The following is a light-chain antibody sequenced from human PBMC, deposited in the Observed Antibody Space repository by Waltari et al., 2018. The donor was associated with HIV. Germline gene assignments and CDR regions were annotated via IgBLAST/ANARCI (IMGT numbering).Light chain of an antibody. CDR3: STWDYSLSAVV. V-gene: IGLV1-44*01. Sequence: QSALTQEASVSGTVGQKVTLSCTGTSNNSGRYPLCWYQQISHGSPKTVMFGNSLPSGIPDRFSGSKSGTTASLTISGLQPEDEADYYCSTWDYSLSAVVFGGGTKLTVL. CDR1: SNNSGRYP. CDR2: GNS. J-gene: IGLJ2*01.